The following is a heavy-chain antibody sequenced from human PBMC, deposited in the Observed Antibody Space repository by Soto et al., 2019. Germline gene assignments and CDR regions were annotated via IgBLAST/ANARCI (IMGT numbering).Heavy chain of an antibody. CDR1: GFTFSSYA. Sequence: GGSLRPSCAASGFTFSSYAMSWVRQAPGKGLEWVSGISGSGSSTYYADSVKGRFTIARDNSKNPLYLQMNSLRAEDTAVYYWAKEPELGPSWGKGTLVTVSS. CDR2: ISGSGSST. V-gene: IGHV3-23*01. D-gene: IGHD6-13*01. CDR3: AKEPELGPS. J-gene: IGHJ5*02.